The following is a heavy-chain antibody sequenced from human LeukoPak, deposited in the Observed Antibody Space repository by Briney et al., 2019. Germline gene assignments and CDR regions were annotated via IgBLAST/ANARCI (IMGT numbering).Heavy chain of an antibody. CDR3: ARAQCIMITFGGVIVFDY. V-gene: IGHV3-21*01. Sequence: GGSLRLSWAASGFTFSSYSMNWVRQAPGKGLEWVSSISSSSSYIYYADSVKGRFTISRDNAKNSLYLQMNSLRAEDTAVYYCARAQCIMITFGGVIVFDYWGQGTLVTVSS. CDR2: ISSSSSYI. J-gene: IGHJ4*02. CDR1: GFTFSSYS. D-gene: IGHD3-16*02.